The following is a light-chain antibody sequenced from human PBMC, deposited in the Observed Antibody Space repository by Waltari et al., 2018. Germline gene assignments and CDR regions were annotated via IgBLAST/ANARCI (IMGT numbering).Light chain of an antibody. CDR3: ATWDDSLTGWV. CDR2: RNN. V-gene: IGLV1-47*01. J-gene: IGLJ3*02. CDR1: SSNIGSYY. Sequence: QSVLTQPPSASGPPGQRVTISCSGSSSNIGSYYVYWYQQLSGTAPKLLIYRNNERPSGVPDRFSGSKSGTSASLAITGLRSEDEAHYYCATWDDSLTGWVFGGGTKLAVL.